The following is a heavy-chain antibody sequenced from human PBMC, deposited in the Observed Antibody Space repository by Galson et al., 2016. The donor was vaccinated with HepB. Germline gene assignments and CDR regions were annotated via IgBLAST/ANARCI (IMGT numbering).Heavy chain of an antibody. CDR3: AKESPYSNVRQYYLEN. CDR1: GFTFSNYA. D-gene: IGHD4-11*01. CDR2: ISGVSDRT. V-gene: IGHV3-23*01. Sequence: SLRLSCAASGFTFSNYAMSWVRQAPGKGPEWVSAISGVSDRTYYAGSMKDRFIISRDDSRNILSLQLNSLRAEDTAIYYCAKESPYSNVRQYYLENWGLGTLVTVSS. J-gene: IGHJ4*01.